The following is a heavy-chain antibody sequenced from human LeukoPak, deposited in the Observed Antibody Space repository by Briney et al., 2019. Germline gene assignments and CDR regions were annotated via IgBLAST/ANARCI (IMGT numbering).Heavy chain of an antibody. V-gene: IGHV3-21*01. CDR2: ISSSSSDI. D-gene: IGHD1-26*01. J-gene: IGHJ4*02. CDR3: ARAWYSWGYYFDY. CDR1: GFTFSSYS. Sequence: GSLRLSCAASGFTFSSYSMNWVRQAPGKGLEWVSSISSSSSDIYYADSVKGRFTISRDNAKNSLYLQMHSLRDEDTAVYYCARAWYSWGYYFDYWGQGTLVTVSS.